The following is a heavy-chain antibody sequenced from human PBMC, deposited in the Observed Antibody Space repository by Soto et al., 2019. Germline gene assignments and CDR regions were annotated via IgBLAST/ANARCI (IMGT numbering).Heavy chain of an antibody. CDR1: GYTLNTYY. V-gene: IGHV1-46*02. J-gene: IGHJ4*01. Sequence: QVQLVQSGAEVKKPGASVKVSCKPSGYTLNTYYLHWVRQAPGQGLEWMGIIHPSGGGSTYAQKFLGRVTMTRDTATNTVFMELSSLRSADTAVYYCARGGHIAVVTASFDYWGHGTLFTVSS. CDR2: IHPSGGGS. CDR3: ARGGHIAVVTASFDY. D-gene: IGHD2-21*02.